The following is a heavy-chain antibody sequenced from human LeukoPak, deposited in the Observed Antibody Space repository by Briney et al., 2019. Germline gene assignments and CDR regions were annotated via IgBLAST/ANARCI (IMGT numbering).Heavy chain of an antibody. CDR2: IYYSGST. V-gene: IGHV4-59*01. CDR3: ARAYGGSSSWYNYYYMDV. Sequence: PSETLSLTCTVSGASISSYYWSWIRQPPGKGLEWIGYIYYSGSTNYNPSLQSRVTISVDTSKNQFSLKLSSGTAADTAVYYCARAYGGSSSWYNYYYMDVWGKGTTVTVSS. D-gene: IGHD6-13*01. CDR1: GASISSYY. J-gene: IGHJ6*03.